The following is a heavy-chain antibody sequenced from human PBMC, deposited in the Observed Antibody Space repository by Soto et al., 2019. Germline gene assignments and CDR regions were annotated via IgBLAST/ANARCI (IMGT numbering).Heavy chain of an antibody. V-gene: IGHV1-18*04. CDR2: VSNKNGVT. D-gene: IGHD2-8*02. Sequence: ASVKVSFKTSGYTFSNYDCSWVRQAPGQGLEWMGWVSNKNGVTNYAEKFRDRVTMTTDTSTNTIYMELRSLRSDDTAVYFCARERLNTGWYGFDHWGQGTQVTVSS. J-gene: IGHJ4*02. CDR1: GYTFSNYD. CDR3: ARERLNTGWYGFDH.